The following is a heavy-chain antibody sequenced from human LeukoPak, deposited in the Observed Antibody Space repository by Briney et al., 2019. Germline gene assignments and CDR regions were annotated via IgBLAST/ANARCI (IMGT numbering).Heavy chain of an antibody. CDR1: GFTFSSYW. CDR2: IKQDGSEK. D-gene: IGHD5-18*01. Sequence: PGGSLRLSCAASGFTFSSYWMSWVRQAPGKGLEWVANIKQDGSEKYYVDSVKGRFTISRDNAKNSLYLQMNSLRAEDTAVYYCARDSLYSYGAASLDYWGQGTLVTVSS. V-gene: IGHV3-7*01. CDR3: ARDSLYSYGAASLDY. J-gene: IGHJ4*02.